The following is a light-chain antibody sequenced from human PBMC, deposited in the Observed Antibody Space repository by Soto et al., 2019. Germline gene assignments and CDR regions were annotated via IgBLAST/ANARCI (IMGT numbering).Light chain of an antibody. V-gene: IGLV1-44*01. J-gene: IGLJ7*01. CDR2: TNN. Sequence: QSVLTQPPSASGTPGQRVTISCSGSSSNIGSHTANWYQQLPGTAPKLLIYTNNQRPSGVPDRFSASKSGTSASLAISGLQSEDEADYYCAAWDDGLNGAVFGGGTQLTVL. CDR3: AAWDDGLNGAV. CDR1: SSNIGSHT.